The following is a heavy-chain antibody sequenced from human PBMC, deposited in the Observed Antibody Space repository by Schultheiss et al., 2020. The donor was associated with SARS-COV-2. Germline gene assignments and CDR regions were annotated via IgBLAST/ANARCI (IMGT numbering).Heavy chain of an antibody. CDR3: ARWSDLETVTSNYFDY. V-gene: IGHV4-59*08. D-gene: IGHD4-17*01. CDR2: IYYSGST. Sequence: SETLSLTCTVSGGSISSYYWSWIRQPPGKGLEWIGYIYYSGSTYYNPSLKSRVTISVDTSKNQFSLKLSSVTAADTAVYYCARWSDLETVTSNYFDYWGQGTLVTVSS. J-gene: IGHJ4*02. CDR1: GGSISSYY.